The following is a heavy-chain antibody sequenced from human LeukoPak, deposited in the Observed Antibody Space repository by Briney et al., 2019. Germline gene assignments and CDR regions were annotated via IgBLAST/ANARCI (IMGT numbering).Heavy chain of an antibody. J-gene: IGHJ5*02. V-gene: IGHV4-38-2*02. Sequence: SETLSLTCTVSGYSISSGYYWGWIRQPPGKGLEWIGSIYHSGSTYYNPSLKSRVTISVDTSKNQFSLKLSSVTAADTAVYYCARVPQGNWFDPWGQGTLVTVSS. CDR3: ARVPQGNWFDP. CDR2: IYHSGST. CDR1: GYSISSGYY.